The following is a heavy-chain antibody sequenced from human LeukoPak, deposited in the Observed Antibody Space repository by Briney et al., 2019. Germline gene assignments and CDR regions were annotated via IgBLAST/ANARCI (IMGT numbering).Heavy chain of an antibody. J-gene: IGHJ6*02. CDR1: GYTFTSYY. CDR3: ARRDLLSGYYYGMDV. D-gene: IGHD3-16*02. Sequence: ASVKVSCKASGYTFTSYYVHWVRQAPGQGLEWMGIINPSGGSTSYAQKFQGRVTMTRDTSTSTVYTELSSLRSEDTAVYYCARRDLLSGYYYGMDVWGQGTTVTVSS. V-gene: IGHV1-46*01. CDR2: INPSGGST.